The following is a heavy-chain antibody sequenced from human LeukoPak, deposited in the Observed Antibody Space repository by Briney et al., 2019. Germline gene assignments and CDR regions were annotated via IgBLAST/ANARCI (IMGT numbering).Heavy chain of an antibody. Sequence: PSETLSLTCAVYGGSFSGYYWSWIRQPPGKGLEWIGEINHSGSTNYNPSLKSRVTISVDTSKNQFSLKLSSVTAADTAVYYCARLPHGYDWGFDYWGQGTLVTVSS. J-gene: IGHJ4*02. CDR1: GGSFSGYY. CDR2: INHSGST. V-gene: IGHV4-34*01. D-gene: IGHD5-12*01. CDR3: ARLPHGYDWGFDY.